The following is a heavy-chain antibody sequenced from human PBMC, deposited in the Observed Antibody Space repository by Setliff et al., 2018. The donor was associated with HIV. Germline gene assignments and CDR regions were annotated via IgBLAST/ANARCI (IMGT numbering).Heavy chain of an antibody. V-gene: IGHV3-23*01. D-gene: IGHD3-10*01. J-gene: IGHJ6*02. CDR3: ATLPSRDMDV. CDR2: ISGSGGST. CDR1: GFTFSSYA. Sequence: GGSLRLSCAASGFTFSSYAMSWVRQAPGKGLEWVSAISGSGGSTYYADSVKGRFTISRDNAKNSLYLQMNSLRAEDTAVYYCATLPSRDMDVWGQGTTVTVSS.